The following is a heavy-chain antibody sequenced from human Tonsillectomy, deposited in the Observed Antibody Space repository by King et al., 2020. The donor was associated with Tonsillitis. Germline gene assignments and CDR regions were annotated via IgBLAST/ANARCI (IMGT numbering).Heavy chain of an antibody. CDR1: GYTFISYG. CDR3: ARAPSLYYDSSGYHPGAFDI. J-gene: IGHJ3*02. Sequence: VQLVESGAEVKKPGASVKVSCKASGYTFISYGISWVRQAPGQGLEWMAWISAYNGNTNYAQRLQGRVTLTTDASTSTAYMELRSLRSDDTAVYYCARAPSLYYDSSGYHPGAFDIWGQGTMVTVSS. D-gene: IGHD3-22*01. V-gene: IGHV1-18*04. CDR2: ISAYNGNT.